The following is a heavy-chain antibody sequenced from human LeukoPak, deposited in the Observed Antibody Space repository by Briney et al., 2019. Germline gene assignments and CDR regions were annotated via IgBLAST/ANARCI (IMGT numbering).Heavy chain of an antibody. CDR3: AKERAIAAAGMDFYYGMDV. D-gene: IGHD6-13*01. J-gene: IGHJ6*02. CDR1: GFTFSSYA. CDR2: ISGSGGST. V-gene: IGHV3-23*01. Sequence: GGSLRLSCAASGFTFSSYAMSWVRQAPGKGLEWVSAISGSGGSTYYADSVKGRFTISRDNSKNTLYLQMNSLRAEDTAVYYCAKERAIAAAGMDFYYGMDVWGQGTTVTVSS.